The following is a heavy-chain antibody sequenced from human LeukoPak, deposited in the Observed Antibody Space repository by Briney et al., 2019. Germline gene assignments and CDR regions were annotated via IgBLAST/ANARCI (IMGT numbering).Heavy chain of an antibody. J-gene: IGHJ4*02. CDR2: INHSGST. CDR3: ARGVLRYFDWLFGGAYYFDY. D-gene: IGHD3-9*01. V-gene: IGHV4-34*01. Sequence: SETLSLTCAVYGGSFSGYYWSWIRQPPGKGLEWIGEINHSGSTNYNPSLKSRVTISVDTSKNQFSLKLSSVTAADTAVYYCARGVLRYFDWLFGGAYYFDYWGQGTLVTVSS. CDR1: GGSFSGYY.